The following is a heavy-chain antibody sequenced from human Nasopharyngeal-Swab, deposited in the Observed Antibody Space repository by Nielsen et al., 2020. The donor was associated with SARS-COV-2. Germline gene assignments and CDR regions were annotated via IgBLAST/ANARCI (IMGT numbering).Heavy chain of an antibody. D-gene: IGHD3-10*01. V-gene: IGHV3-30*18. CDR1: GFTFSSYG. Sequence: GGSLRLSCAASGFTFSSYGMHWVRLAPGKGLEWVAVISYDGSNKYYADSVKGRFTISRDNSKNTLYLQMNSLRAEDTAVYYCAKDSDYYGSGSPFYWGQGTLVTVSS. CDR3: AKDSDYYGSGSPFY. CDR2: ISYDGSNK. J-gene: IGHJ4*02.